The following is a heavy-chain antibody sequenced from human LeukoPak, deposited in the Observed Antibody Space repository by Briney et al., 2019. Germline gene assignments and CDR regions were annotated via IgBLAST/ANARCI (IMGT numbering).Heavy chain of an antibody. J-gene: IGHJ4*02. CDR2: ISYDGSNK. V-gene: IGHV3-30*18. Sequence: GGSLRLSCAASGFTFSSYGMHWVRQAPGKGLEWVAVISYDGSNKYYADSVKGRSTISRDNSKNTLYLQMNSLRAEDTAVYYCAKDHGKYYYDSSGYSDYWGQGTLVTVSS. D-gene: IGHD3-22*01. CDR1: GFTFSSYG. CDR3: AKDHGKYYYDSSGYSDY.